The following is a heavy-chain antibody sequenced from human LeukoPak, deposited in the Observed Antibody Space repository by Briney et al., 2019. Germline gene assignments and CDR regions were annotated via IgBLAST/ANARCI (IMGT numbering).Heavy chain of an antibody. J-gene: IGHJ5*02. Sequence: SETLSLTCTVSGGSISSYYWSWIRQPPGKGLEWIGYIYYSGSTNYNPSLKSRVTISVDTSKNQFSLKLSSVTAADTAVYYCARAVVTPGVWLDPWGQGTLVTVSS. CDR3: ARAVVTPGVWLDP. CDR2: IYYSGST. D-gene: IGHD4-23*01. V-gene: IGHV4-59*01. CDR1: GGSISSYY.